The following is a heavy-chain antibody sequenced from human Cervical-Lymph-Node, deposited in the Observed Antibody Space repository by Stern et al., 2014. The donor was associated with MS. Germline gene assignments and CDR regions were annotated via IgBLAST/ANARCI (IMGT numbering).Heavy chain of an antibody. V-gene: IGHV3-48*01. CDR2: ISSSTSTL. CDR1: GFTFSSYS. J-gene: IGHJ6*02. D-gene: IGHD3-10*01. CDR3: ARTMVRGWGMDV. Sequence: EVQLVESGGGLVQPGGSLRLSCAASGFTFSSYSMNWVRQAPGKGLECISYISSSTSTLHYADSVKGRLIISRDNAQNSLYLQMNSLRAEDTAVYYCARTMVRGWGMDVWGQGTTVTVSS.